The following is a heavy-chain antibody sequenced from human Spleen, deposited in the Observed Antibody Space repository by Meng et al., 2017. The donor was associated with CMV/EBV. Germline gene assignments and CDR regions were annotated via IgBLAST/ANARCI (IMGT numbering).Heavy chain of an antibody. CDR3: ARDLDIVVVPAAPTLYYYYGMDV. Sequence: GESLKISCAASEFTLSSYSMNWVRQAPGKGLQWVSSISSSGTYIYYADSVKGRFTMSRDNAKNSLYLQMNSLRAEDTAVYYCARDLDIVVVPAAPTLYYYYGMDVWGQGTTVTVSS. V-gene: IGHV3-21*01. J-gene: IGHJ6*02. CDR1: EFTLSSYS. CDR2: ISSSGTYI. D-gene: IGHD2-2*03.